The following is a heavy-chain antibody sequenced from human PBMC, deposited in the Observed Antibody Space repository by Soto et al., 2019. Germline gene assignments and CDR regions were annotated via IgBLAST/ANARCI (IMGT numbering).Heavy chain of an antibody. J-gene: IGHJ5*02. CDR3: ARSPPRVERNNYAGGWFDP. CDR1: GYTFTSYD. V-gene: IGHV1-8*01. D-gene: IGHD4-4*01. CDR2: MNPNSGNT. Sequence: QVQLVQSGAEVKKPGASVKVSCKASGYTFTSYDINWVRQATGQGLEWMGWMNPNSGNTGYPQKFQDRVTMTRNISISTAYMELSSLRFEDTAVYYCARSPPRVERNNYAGGWFDPWGQGTLVTVSS.